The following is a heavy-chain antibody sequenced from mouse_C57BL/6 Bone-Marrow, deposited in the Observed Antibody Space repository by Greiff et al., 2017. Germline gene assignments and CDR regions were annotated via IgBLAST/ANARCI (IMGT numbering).Heavy chain of an antibody. CDR1: GYTFTDYY. D-gene: IGHD1-1*01. V-gene: IGHV1-19*01. CDR2: INPYNGGT. CDR3: ARRYYDFGY. Sequence: EVQLQQSGPVLVKPGASVKMSCKASGYTFTDYYMNWVKQSHGKSLEWIGVINPYNGGTSYNQKFKGKATLTVDKSSSTAYMELNSLTSEDSAVYYCARRYYDFGYGGRGTTLPVSA. J-gene: IGHJ2*01.